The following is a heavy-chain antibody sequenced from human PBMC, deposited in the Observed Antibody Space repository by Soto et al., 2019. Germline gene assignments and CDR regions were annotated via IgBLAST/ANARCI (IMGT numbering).Heavy chain of an antibody. D-gene: IGHD2-21*01. Sequence: QVQVVESGGGVVRPGRSLRLSCAASGFNFNNYAMHWVRQAPGKGLEWVAVVSFDGSSTYYADSVKGRFTISRDSSNNTVSLQINRLTNEDTAAYYCAKAGWGGDYYYGLDVWGQGTTVSVSS. CDR2: VSFDGSST. J-gene: IGHJ6*02. CDR1: GFNFNNYA. V-gene: IGHV3-30*18. CDR3: AKAGWGGDYYYGLDV.